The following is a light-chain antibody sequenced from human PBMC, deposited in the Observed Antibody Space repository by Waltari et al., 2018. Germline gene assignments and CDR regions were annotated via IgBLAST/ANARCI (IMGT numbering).Light chain of an antibody. CDR3: QAWDSYSVI. Sequence: SYELTQPPSVSVSPGQTATITCSGEKLGDKYTCWYRQQPGQSPVLVLYQDTKRPSGIPERCSGSNSGNTATLTITGTQTMDEADYYCQAWDSYSVIFGAGTRLTVL. CDR1: KLGDKY. CDR2: QDT. V-gene: IGLV3-1*01. J-gene: IGLJ2*01.